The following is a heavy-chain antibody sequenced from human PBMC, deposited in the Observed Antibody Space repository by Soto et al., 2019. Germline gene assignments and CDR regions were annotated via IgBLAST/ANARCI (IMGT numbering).Heavy chain of an antibody. V-gene: IGHV3-30*18. CDR3: AKDGRSGWYVGYYFDY. Sequence: QVQLVESGGGVVQTGRSLRLSCAASGFTFSSYGMHWVRQAPGMGLEWVSVISYDGNNKYYADSVKGRFTISRDNSKNTLYLQMNSLRAEDTAVYYCAKDGRSGWYVGYYFDYWGQGTLVTVSS. CDR1: GFTFSSYG. D-gene: IGHD6-19*01. J-gene: IGHJ4*02. CDR2: ISYDGNNK.